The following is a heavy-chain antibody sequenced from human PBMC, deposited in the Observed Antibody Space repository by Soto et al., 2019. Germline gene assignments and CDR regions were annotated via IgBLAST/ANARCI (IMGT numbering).Heavy chain of an antibody. Sequence: PSETLSLTCTFSGDSISSGGYYWNWIRQHPGKGLEWIGDIYYTGSTHYNPSLKSRVTITVDTSKNQFSLKLSSVTAADTAVYYCARDQLSVTTGSLDYYYMDVWGKGTTVTVSS. CDR2: IYYTGST. D-gene: IGHD4-17*01. J-gene: IGHJ6*03. CDR3: ARDQLSVTTGSLDYYYMDV. V-gene: IGHV4-31*03. CDR1: GDSISSGGYY.